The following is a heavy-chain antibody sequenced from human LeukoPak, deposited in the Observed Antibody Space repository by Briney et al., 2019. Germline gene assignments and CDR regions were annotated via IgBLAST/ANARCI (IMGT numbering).Heavy chain of an antibody. CDR3: ARDKAASYYYYYGMDV. Sequence: SVKVSCKASGGTFSSYAISWVRQAPGQGLEWMGGIIPIFGTANYAQKFQGRVTITADESTSTAYMELSSLRSEDTAVYYCARDKAASYYYYYGMDVWGQGTTVTVSS. CDR1: GGTFSSYA. CDR2: IIPIFGTA. D-gene: IGHD2-15*01. V-gene: IGHV1-69*13. J-gene: IGHJ6*02.